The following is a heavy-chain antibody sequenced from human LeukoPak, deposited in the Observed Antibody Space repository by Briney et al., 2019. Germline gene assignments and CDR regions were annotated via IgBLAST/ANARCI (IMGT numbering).Heavy chain of an antibody. CDR1: GGSFSGYY. V-gene: IGHV4-34*01. CDR2: INHSGST. Sequence: SETLSLTCAVYGGSFSGYYWSWIRQPPGKGLEWIGEINHSGSTNYNPSLKSRVTISVDTSKNQFSLKLSPVTAADTAVYYCALRVGGTDYWGQGTLVTVSS. D-gene: IGHD1-1*01. J-gene: IGHJ4*02. CDR3: ALRVGGTDY.